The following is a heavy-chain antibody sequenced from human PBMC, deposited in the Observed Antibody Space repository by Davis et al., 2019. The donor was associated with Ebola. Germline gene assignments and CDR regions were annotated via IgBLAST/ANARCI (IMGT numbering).Heavy chain of an antibody. J-gene: IGHJ4*02. D-gene: IGHD5-12*01. Sequence: ASVKVSCKASGYTFTSYGISWVRQAPGQGLEWMGWISAYNGNTNYAQKLQGRVTMTRDTSTSTVYMELSSLRSEDTAVYYCARVLRDRGYEIDYWGQGTLVTVSS. CDR3: ARVLRDRGYEIDY. CDR2: ISAYNGNT. V-gene: IGHV1-18*01. CDR1: GYTFTSYG.